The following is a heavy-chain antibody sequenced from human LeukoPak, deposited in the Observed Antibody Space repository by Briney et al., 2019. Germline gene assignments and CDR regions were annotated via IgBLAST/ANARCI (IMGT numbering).Heavy chain of an antibody. CDR2: ISSSGSTI. CDR1: GFTFSSYE. J-gene: IGHJ3*02. D-gene: IGHD3-16*02. CDR3: AAMITFGGVIGHDAFDI. Sequence: GGSLRLSCAASGFTFSSYEMNWVRQAPGKGLEWVSYISSSGSTIYYADSVKGRFTISRDNAKNSLYLQMNSLRAEDTAVYYCAAMITFGGVIGHDAFDIWGQGTMVTVSS. V-gene: IGHV3-48*03.